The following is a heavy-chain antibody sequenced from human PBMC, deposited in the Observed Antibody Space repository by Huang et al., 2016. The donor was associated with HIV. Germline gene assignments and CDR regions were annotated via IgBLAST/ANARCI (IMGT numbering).Heavy chain of an antibody. J-gene: IGHJ4*02. V-gene: IGHV4-34*01. CDR1: GGSFSDYF. CDR3: ARPKMTATPSDSSWSYFDF. Sequence: QVRLEQWGPNLLKPSDTLSLKCAVYGGSFSDYFWTWIRQSPVKGLEWIGEVNQRGSATPNPSLRSRVSMSVDSSKNQFYLNLTSVTAADTAVYFCARPKMTATPSDSSWSYFDFWGRGTPVTVSS. CDR2: VNQRGSA. D-gene: IGHD3-10*01.